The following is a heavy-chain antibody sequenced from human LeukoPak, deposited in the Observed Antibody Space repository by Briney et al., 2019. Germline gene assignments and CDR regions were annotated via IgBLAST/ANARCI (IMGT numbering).Heavy chain of an antibody. Sequence: PGGSLRLSRAASGFTFSSYSMNWVRQAPGKGLEWVSSISSSSSYIYYADSVKGRFTISRDNAKNSLYLQMNSLRAEDTAVYYCARDRGNSIAVAGGNYWGQGTLVTVSS. V-gene: IGHV3-21*01. CDR1: GFTFSSYS. D-gene: IGHD6-19*01. CDR3: ARDRGNSIAVAGGNY. CDR2: ISSSSSYI. J-gene: IGHJ4*02.